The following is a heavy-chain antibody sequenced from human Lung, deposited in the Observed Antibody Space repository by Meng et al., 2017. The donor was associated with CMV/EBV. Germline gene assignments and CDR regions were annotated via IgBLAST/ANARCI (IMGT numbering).Heavy chain of an antibody. CDR2: ISAYNGNT. CDR3: ARVRTPPKAAAGDY. J-gene: IGHJ4*02. CDR1: GYTFTSYG. Sequence: AXVXVSXXASGYTFTSYGISWVRQAPGQGLEWMGWISAYNGNTNYAQKLQGRVTMTTDTSTSTAYMELRSLRSDDTAVYYCARVRTPPKAAAGDYWGQGTXVTVSS. D-gene: IGHD6-13*01. V-gene: IGHV1-18*01.